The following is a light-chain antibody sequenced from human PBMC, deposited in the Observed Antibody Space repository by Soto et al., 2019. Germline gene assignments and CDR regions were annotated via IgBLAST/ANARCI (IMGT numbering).Light chain of an antibody. CDR2: EVS. J-gene: IGLJ1*01. Sequence: QSVLPQPPSASGSPGQSVTIACTGTSSDVGGYNYVSWYQQHPGKAPKLMIYEVSKRPSGVPDRFSGSKSGNTASLTVSGLQADDEADYYCSSFAGSNNSVFGTGTKVTV. CDR1: SSDVGGYNY. CDR3: SSFAGSNNSV. V-gene: IGLV2-8*01.